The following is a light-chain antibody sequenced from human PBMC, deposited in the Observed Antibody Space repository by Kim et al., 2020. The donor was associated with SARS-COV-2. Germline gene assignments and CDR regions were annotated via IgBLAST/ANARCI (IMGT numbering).Light chain of an antibody. CDR1: RSDVGGYNY. J-gene: IGLJ3*02. V-gene: IGLV2-11*01. Sequence: GQSFTISCTGTRSDVGGYNYVSWYQQHPGKAPKLMIYDVSKRPSGVPDRFSGSKSGNTASLTISGLQAEDEADYYCCSYAGSYTWVFGGGTQLTVL. CDR2: DVS. CDR3: CSYAGSYTWV.